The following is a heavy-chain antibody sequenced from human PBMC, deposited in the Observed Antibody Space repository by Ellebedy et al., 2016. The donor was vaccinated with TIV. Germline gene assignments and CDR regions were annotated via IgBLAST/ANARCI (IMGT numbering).Heavy chain of an antibody. D-gene: IGHD6-13*01. CDR2: ISYDGSNK. CDR3: SQQLVHGGAFDI. J-gene: IGHJ3*02. CDR1: GFTFSSYA. V-gene: IGHV3-30-3*01. Sequence: GESLKISXAASGFTFSSYAMHWVRQAPGKGLEWVAVISYDGSNKYYADSVKGRFTISRDNSKNTLYLQMNSLRAEDTAVYYCSQQLVHGGAFDIWGQGTMVTVSS.